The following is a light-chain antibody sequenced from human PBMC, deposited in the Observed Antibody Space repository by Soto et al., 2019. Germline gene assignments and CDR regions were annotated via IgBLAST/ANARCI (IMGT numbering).Light chain of an antibody. CDR3: QQYGNSPCT. CDR1: QSVSSSY. Sequence: EIVLTQSPGTLSLSPGERATLSCRASQSVSSSYVAWYQQQPGQDPRLLIVGAYNRATGIPDRFSGSGSGTDFTLTISRLEPEDFAVYYCQQYGNSPCTFGQGTKVDIK. V-gene: IGKV3-20*01. CDR2: GAY. J-gene: IGKJ2*02.